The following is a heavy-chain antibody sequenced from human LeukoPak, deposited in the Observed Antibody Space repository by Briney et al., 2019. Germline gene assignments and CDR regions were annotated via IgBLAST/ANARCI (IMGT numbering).Heavy chain of an antibody. CDR2: INPNSGDT. J-gene: IGHJ4*02. CDR3: ARDNENYYDSSGYPYYFDY. Sequence: ASVKVSCKTSGYTFSDYYIHWIRQAPGQGLEWVGWINPNSGDTDYAQKFQGRVTVTRDTSISTAYMELGRLRSDDTAVYYCARDNENYYDSSGYPYYFDYWGQGTLVTVSS. V-gene: IGHV1-2*02. D-gene: IGHD3-22*01. CDR1: GYTFSDYY.